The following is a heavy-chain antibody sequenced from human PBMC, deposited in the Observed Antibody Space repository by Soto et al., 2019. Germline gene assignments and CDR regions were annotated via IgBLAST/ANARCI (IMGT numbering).Heavy chain of an antibody. CDR3: ARGRRFYDFWSGYLPAHFDY. V-gene: IGHV1-8*01. J-gene: IGHJ4*02. CDR1: GYTFTSYD. CDR2: MNPNSGNT. Sequence: QVQLVQSEAEVKKPGASVKVSCKASGYTFTSYDINWVRQATGQGLEWMGWMNPNSGNTGYAQKFQGRVTMTRNTSISTAYMELSSLRSEDTAVYYCARGRRFYDFWSGYLPAHFDYWGQGTLVTVSS. D-gene: IGHD3-3*01.